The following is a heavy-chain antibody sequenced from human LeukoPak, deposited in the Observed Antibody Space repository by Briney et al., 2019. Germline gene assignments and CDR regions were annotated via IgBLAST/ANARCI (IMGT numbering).Heavy chain of an antibody. V-gene: IGHV1-18*01. Sequence: ASVKVSCKASGYTFTSYGISWVRQAPGQGLEWMGWISAYNGNTNYAQKLQGRVTMTTDTSTSTAYMELRSLRSDDTAVYYCARAPYYYDSSGYPYPDYWGQGTLVTVSS. D-gene: IGHD3-22*01. J-gene: IGHJ4*02. CDR2: ISAYNGNT. CDR1: GYTFTSYG. CDR3: ARAPYYYDSSGYPYPDY.